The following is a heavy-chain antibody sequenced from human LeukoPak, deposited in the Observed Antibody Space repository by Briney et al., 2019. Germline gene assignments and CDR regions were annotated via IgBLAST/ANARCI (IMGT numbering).Heavy chain of an antibody. J-gene: IGHJ4*02. CDR1: GGSFSGYY. Sequence: SETLSLTCAVYGGSFSGYYWSWIRQPPGKGLEWIGYIYYSGSTNYNPSLKSRVTISVDTSKNQFSLKLSSVTAADTAVYYCATFIRAFDYWGQGTLVTVSS. D-gene: IGHD3-10*01. CDR2: IYYSGST. CDR3: ATFIRAFDY. V-gene: IGHV4-59*08.